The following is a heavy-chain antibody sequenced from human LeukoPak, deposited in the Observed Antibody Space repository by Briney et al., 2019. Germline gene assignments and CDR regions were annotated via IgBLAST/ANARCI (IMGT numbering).Heavy chain of an antibody. V-gene: IGHV3-7*01. J-gene: IGHJ6*03. Sequence: GGSLRLSCAASGLTFSSYWMSWVRQAPGKGLEWVANIKQDGSEKYYVDSVKGRFTIPRDNAKNSLYLQMNSLRAEDTAVYYCARGIITIFGVVTPYYYYMDVWGKGTTVTVSS. CDR3: ARGIITIFGVVTPYYYYMDV. D-gene: IGHD3-3*01. CDR2: IKQDGSEK. CDR1: GLTFSSYW.